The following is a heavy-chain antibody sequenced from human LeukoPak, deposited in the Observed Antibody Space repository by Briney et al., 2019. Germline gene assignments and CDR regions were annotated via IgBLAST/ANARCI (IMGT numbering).Heavy chain of an antibody. Sequence: GGSLRLSCAASGFTFNSHGTHWVRQAPGKGLEWVAVIWYDGSSKYYADSVKGGFTISRDNSKDTVYLQMNSLRADDTAVYYCARDQGYNYGSYYFDYWGQGTLVTVSS. D-gene: IGHD5-18*01. CDR3: ARDQGYNYGSYYFDY. CDR1: GFTFNSHG. V-gene: IGHV3-33*01. CDR2: IWYDGSSK. J-gene: IGHJ4*02.